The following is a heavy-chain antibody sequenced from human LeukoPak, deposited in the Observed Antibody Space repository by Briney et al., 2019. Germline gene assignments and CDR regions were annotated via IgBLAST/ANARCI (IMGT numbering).Heavy chain of an antibody. J-gene: IGHJ6*03. CDR3: ARDADSSSSPLRDYYYYMDV. CDR1: GYTFTSYY. Sequence: ASVKVSCKASGYTFTSYYMHWVRQAPGQGLEWMGIINPSGGSTSYAQKFQGRVTMTRDTSTSTVYMELSSLRSEDTAVYYCARDADSSSSPLRDYYYYMDVWGKGTTVTVSS. CDR2: INPSGGST. V-gene: IGHV1-46*01. D-gene: IGHD6-6*01.